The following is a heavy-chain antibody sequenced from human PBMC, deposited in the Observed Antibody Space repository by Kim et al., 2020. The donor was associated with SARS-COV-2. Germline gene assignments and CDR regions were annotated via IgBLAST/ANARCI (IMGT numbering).Heavy chain of an antibody. Sequence: KSRVTIAVDKSKNQFSLKLSSVTAADTAVYYCARMTAVAVRYYYYGMDVWGQGTTVTVSS. J-gene: IGHJ6*02. V-gene: IGHV4-4*02. D-gene: IGHD6-19*01. CDR3: ARMTAVAVRYYYYGMDV.